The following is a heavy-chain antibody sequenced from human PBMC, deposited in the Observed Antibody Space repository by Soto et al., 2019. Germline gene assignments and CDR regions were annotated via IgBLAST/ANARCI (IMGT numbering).Heavy chain of an antibody. CDR2: ISSSSSTI. D-gene: IGHD3-3*01. J-gene: IGHJ3*02. CDR1: GFTFSSYS. CDR3: ARVLYDFWSGQLVGAFDI. Sequence: GGSLRLSCAASGFTFSSYSMNWVRQAPGKGLEWVSYISSSSSTIYYADSVEGRFTISRDNAKNSLYLQMNSLRAEDTAVYYCARVLYDFWSGQLVGAFDIWGQGTMVTVSS. V-gene: IGHV3-48*01.